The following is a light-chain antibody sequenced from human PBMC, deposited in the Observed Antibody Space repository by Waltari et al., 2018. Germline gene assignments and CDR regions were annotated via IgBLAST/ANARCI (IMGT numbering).Light chain of an antibody. V-gene: IGLV2-14*03. CDR2: DVK. Sequence: QPDLSQPPSMSGSPGQSITISCTRTSSDVGGYNYLSWYQEYPGKAPKLIIYDVKNRPSGVFNRFSGSKSGNTASLTISGLQAEEEADYYCSSYTSTSTVLFGGGTKVTVL. J-gene: IGLJ2*01. CDR1: SSDVGGYNY. CDR3: SSYTSTSTVL.